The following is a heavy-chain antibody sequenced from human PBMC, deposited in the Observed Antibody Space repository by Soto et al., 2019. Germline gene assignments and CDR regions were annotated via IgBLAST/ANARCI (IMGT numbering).Heavy chain of an antibody. CDR3: ARGDIVVVVAANYGMDV. J-gene: IGHJ6*02. Sequence: QVQLVQSGAEVKKPGASVKVSCKASGYTFTSYDINWARQATGQGLEWMGWMNPNSGNTGYAQKFQGRVTMTRNTSISTAYMELSSLRSEDTAVYYCARGDIVVVVAANYGMDVWGQGTTVTVSS. V-gene: IGHV1-8*01. D-gene: IGHD2-15*01. CDR2: MNPNSGNT. CDR1: GYTFTSYD.